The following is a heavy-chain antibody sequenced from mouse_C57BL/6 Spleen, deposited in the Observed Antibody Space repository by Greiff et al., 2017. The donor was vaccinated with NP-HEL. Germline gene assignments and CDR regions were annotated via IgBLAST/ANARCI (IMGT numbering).Heavy chain of an antibody. V-gene: IGHV1-22*01. J-gene: IGHJ1*03. Sequence: EVQLQESGPELVKPGASVKMSCKASGYTFTDYNMHWVKQSHGKSLEWIGYINPNNGGTSYNQKFKGKATLTVHKSSSTAYMELRSLTSEDSAVYYCAIGYTIRGSYGYFDVWGTGTTVTVSS. CDR3: AIGYTIRGSYGYFDV. D-gene: IGHD2-12*01. CDR2: INPNNGGT. CDR1: GYTFTDYN.